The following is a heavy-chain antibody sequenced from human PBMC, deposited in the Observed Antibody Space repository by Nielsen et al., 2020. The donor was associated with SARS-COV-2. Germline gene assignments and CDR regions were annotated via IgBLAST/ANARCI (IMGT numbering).Heavy chain of an antibody. D-gene: IGHD2-15*01. J-gene: IGHJ2*01. CDR2: INHSGST. Sequence: ESLKISCTVSGGSISSGGYYWSWIRQPPGKGLEWIGEINHSGSTNYNPSLKSRVTISVDTSKNQFSLKLSSVTAADTAVYYCARGRVRGYCSGGSCSLVDWYFDLWGRGTLVTVSS. V-gene: IGHV4-39*07. CDR1: GGSISSGGYY. CDR3: ARGRVRGYCSGGSCSLVDWYFDL.